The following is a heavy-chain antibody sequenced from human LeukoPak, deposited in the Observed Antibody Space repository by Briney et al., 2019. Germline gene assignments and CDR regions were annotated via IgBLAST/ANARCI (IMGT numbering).Heavy chain of an antibody. D-gene: IGHD5-18*01. Sequence: ASVTVSCTASGSTCTIYYLDWVRQAPGQGMGWMGIINLSGGSTNYAQKFQGRVTMTRDTSTSTVYMELSSLRYEDTAVYYCARGSGYGYSGDWFDPWGEGTLVTVSS. CDR2: INLSGGST. CDR3: ARGSGYGYSGDWFDP. CDR1: GSTCTIYY. V-gene: IGHV1-46*01. J-gene: IGHJ5*02.